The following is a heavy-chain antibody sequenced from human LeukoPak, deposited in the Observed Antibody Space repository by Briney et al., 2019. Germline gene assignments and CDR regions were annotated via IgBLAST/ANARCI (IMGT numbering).Heavy chain of an antibody. J-gene: IGHJ4*02. CDR3: VKDRTVAGTDARYYFDY. CDR1: GFSFSKYA. CDR2: IWFDGRQT. D-gene: IGHD6-19*01. Sequence: GGSLRLSCAASGFSFSKYAMHWGRQAPGKGLEWVAVIWFDGRQTFYADSVKGRFTISRDNSKNTLYLQMNSLRAEDTASYYCVKDRTVAGTDARYYFDYWGQGTLVTVSS. V-gene: IGHV3-33*06.